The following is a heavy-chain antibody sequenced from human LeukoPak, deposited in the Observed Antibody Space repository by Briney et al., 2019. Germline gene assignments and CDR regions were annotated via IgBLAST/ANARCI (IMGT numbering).Heavy chain of an antibody. V-gene: IGHV4-59*11. D-gene: IGHD3-3*01. Sequence: PSETLSLTCTVSGVSLNSHYWCWIRQPPGKGLEWIGFIYDTGIANYKSSLESRVTMTLDTSKNQFSLKLNSVTAADTAVYYCARVLQNYYHLDVWGKGTTVTVSS. CDR1: GVSLNSHY. J-gene: IGHJ6*03. CDR2: IYDTGIA. CDR3: ARVLQNYYHLDV.